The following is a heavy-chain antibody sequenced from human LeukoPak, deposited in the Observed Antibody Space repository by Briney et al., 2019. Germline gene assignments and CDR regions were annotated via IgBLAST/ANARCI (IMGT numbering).Heavy chain of an antibody. CDR3: AKSNSGGWYLNYFDY. J-gene: IGHJ4*02. D-gene: IGHD6-19*01. CDR2: ISSSGGST. CDR1: GFTFSSYA. V-gene: IGHV3-23*01. Sequence: GGSLRLSCAASGFTFSSYAMSWVRQAPGKGLEWVSAISSSGGSTYYADSVKGRFTISRDNSKNTLYLQMNSLRAEDTAVYYCAKSNSGGWYLNYFDYWGQGTLVTVSS.